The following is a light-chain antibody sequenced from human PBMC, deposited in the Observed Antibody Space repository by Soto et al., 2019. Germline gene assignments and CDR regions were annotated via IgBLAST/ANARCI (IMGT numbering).Light chain of an antibody. V-gene: IGLV1-40*01. CDR3: HSYDSSLSASV. CDR2: GTT. J-gene: IGLJ1*01. Sequence: QSVLAQTPSVSGAPGQRVTISCTWRSSNIGAGYDVHWYQHLPGTAPTLLIYGTTNRPSGVPDRFSGSKSGISASLAITGLQAEDEADYYCHSYDSSLSASVFGAGTKVTV. CDR1: SSNIGAGYD.